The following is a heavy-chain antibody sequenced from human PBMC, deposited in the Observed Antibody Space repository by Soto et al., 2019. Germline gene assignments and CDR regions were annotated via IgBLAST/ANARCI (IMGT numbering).Heavy chain of an antibody. J-gene: IGHJ4*02. Sequence: GGSLILSCAASGFTFSSYAMSWVRQAPGKGLEWVSAISGSGGSTYYADSVKGRFTISRDNSKNTLYLQMNSLRAEDTAVYYCALASTSSSPGTRDEWGKGNLVTVS. D-gene: IGHD2-2*01. V-gene: IGHV3-23*01. CDR2: ISGSGGST. CDR1: GFTFSSYA. CDR3: ALASTSSSPGTRDE.